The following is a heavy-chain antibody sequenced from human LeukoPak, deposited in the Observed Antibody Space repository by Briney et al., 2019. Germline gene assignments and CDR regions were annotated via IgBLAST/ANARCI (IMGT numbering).Heavy chain of an antibody. CDR1: GSTFSGYW. D-gene: IGHD4-17*01. Sequence: PGGSLRLSCAASGSTFSGYWMSWVRQAPGKGLEWVANIKQDGSEKYYVDSVKGRFTSSRDNAKNSLYLQMNSLRAEDTAVYYCARDADYGDLDYWGQGTLVTVSS. V-gene: IGHV3-7*03. J-gene: IGHJ4*02. CDR2: IKQDGSEK. CDR3: ARDADYGDLDY.